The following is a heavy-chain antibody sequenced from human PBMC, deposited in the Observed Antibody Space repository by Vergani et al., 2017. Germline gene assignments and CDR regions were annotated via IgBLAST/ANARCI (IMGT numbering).Heavy chain of an antibody. CDR3: ARSRSSGWSYYYGMDV. V-gene: IGHV4-39*01. Sequence: QLQLQESGPGLVKPSATLSLTCSVSGASIRSSNYYWGWIRQPPGKGLEWIASIYYSGSTYYNPSLKSRVTISVDTSKNQFSLKLSSVTAADTAVYYCARSRSSGWSYYYGMDVWGQGTTVTVSS. CDR2: IYYSGST. J-gene: IGHJ6*02. D-gene: IGHD6-19*01. CDR1: GASIRSSNYY.